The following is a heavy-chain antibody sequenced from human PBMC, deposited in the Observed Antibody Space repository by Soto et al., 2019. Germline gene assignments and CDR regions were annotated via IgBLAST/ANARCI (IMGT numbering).Heavy chain of an antibody. J-gene: IGHJ5*02. D-gene: IGHD2-21*01. CDR1: GGSLSSCNW. Sequence: QVQLQESGPRLVKPSGTLSLTCAVFGGSLSSCNWWSWVRQPPGKGLEWIGEIYHYGSTSYNPSLKSRVTIAVDKSKNQISLKMTSLTAADTAVYFCSGGGRPGQIDWFDPWGQGTLVTVSS. CDR3: SGGGRPGQIDWFDP. V-gene: IGHV4-4*02. CDR2: IYHYGST.